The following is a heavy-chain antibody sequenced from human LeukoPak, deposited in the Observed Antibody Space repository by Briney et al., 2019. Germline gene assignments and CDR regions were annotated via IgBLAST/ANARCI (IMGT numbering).Heavy chain of an antibody. V-gene: IGHV1-2*02. D-gene: IGHD3-10*01. CDR1: GYTFTGYY. J-gene: IGHJ6*03. Sequence: GASVKVSCKASGYTFTGYYMHWVRQAPGQGLEWMGWINPNSGGTNYAQKFQGRVTMTRDTSISTAYMELSRLRSDDTAVYYCARVGGSGSYLRYMDVWGKGTTVTVSS. CDR3: ARVGGSGSYLRYMDV. CDR2: INPNSGGT.